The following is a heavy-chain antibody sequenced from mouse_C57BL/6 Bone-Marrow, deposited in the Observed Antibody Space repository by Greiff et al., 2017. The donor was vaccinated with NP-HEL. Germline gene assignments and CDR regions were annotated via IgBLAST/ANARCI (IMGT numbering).Heavy chain of an antibody. D-gene: IGHD1-1*01. CDR2: IDPENGYT. V-gene: IGHV14-4*01. CDR1: GFNIKDDY. Sequence: VQLQQSGAELVRPGASVKLSCTASGFNIKDDYMHWVKQRPEQGLEWIGWIDPENGYTEYASKFQGKATITADTSSNTAYLQLSSLTSEDTAVYYCTPPSLRYFAYWGRGTLVTVSA. CDR3: TPPSLRYFAY. J-gene: IGHJ3*01.